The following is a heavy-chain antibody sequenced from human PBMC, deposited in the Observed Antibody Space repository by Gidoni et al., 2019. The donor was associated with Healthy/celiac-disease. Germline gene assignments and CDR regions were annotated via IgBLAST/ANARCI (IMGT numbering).Heavy chain of an antibody. CDR3: ARELKQWLPRGWFDP. Sequence: QVQLVESGGGLVKPGGSLRLSCAASGFTFSDYYMSWIRQAPGKGLEWVSYISSSSSYTNYADSVKGRFTISRDNAKNSLYLQMNSLRAEDTAVYYCARELKQWLPRGWFDPWGQGTLVTVSS. J-gene: IGHJ5*02. CDR2: ISSSSSYT. CDR1: GFTFSDYY. D-gene: IGHD6-19*01. V-gene: IGHV3-11*06.